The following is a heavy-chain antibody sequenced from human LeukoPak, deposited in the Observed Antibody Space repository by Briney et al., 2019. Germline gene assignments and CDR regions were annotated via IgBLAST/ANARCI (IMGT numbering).Heavy chain of an antibody. J-gene: IGHJ4*02. CDR2: INPNSGGT. Sequence: ASVKVSCKASGYTFTGYYMHWVRQAPGQGLEWMGWINPNSGGTNYAQKFQGRVTMTRDTSISTAYMELSWLRSDDAAVYYCAREGRGCSSTSCYQDYWGQGTLVTVSS. CDR1: GYTFTGYY. CDR3: AREGRGCSSTSCYQDY. D-gene: IGHD2-2*01. V-gene: IGHV1-2*02.